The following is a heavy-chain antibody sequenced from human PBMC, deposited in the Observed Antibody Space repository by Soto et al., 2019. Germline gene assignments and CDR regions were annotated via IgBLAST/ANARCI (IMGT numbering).Heavy chain of an antibody. CDR1: GFTFSHYA. J-gene: IGHJ5*02. D-gene: IGHD6-25*01. V-gene: IGHV3-30*04. Sequence: VGSRRLSCAASGFTFSHYALHWLRQTPGKGLEWVAYISYHGNTEKYADSVKGRFTISRDNYKKEVYLQMNSLRIEDTAVYYCARVGLNVFRAANDSYNWFEPWGQGTLVTVS. CDR2: ISYHGNTE. CDR3: ARVGLNVFRAANDSYNWFEP.